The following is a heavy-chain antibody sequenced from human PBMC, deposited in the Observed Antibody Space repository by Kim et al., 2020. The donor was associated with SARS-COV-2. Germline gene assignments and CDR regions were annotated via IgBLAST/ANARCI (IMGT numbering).Heavy chain of an antibody. D-gene: IGHD6-19*01. Sequence: GGSLRLSCAASGFTFSSYGMHWVRQAPGKGLEWVAVISYDGSNKYYADSVKGRFTISRDNSKNTLYLQMNSLRAEDTAVYYCAKDLYSAIAVAAWDYYYGMDVWGQGTTVTVSS. CDR1: GFTFSSYG. CDR2: ISYDGSNK. CDR3: AKDLYSAIAVAAWDYYYGMDV. J-gene: IGHJ6*02. V-gene: IGHV3-30*18.